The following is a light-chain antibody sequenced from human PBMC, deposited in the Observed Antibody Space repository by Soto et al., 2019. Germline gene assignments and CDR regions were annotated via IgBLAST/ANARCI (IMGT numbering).Light chain of an antibody. J-gene: IGLJ2*01. CDR1: SSNIGAGYD. Sequence: QLVLTQPPSVSGAPGQRVTISCTGSSSNIGAGYDVHWYQQLPGTAPKLLINGNSNRPSGVPERFSGSKSDTSASLAITGLQAEDEADYYCQSYDSSLSGSVVFGGGTKLTVL. V-gene: IGLV1-40*01. CDR2: GNS. CDR3: QSYDSSLSGSVV.